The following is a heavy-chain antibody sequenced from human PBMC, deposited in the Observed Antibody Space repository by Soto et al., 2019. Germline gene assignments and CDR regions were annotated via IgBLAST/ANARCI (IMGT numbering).Heavy chain of an antibody. Sequence: GGSLRLSCAASGFSFSSYAMSWVRQAPSQGLEWVSSITTRGGRTYYADSVRGRFTISRDNFANALYLEMNSLRAEDTAIYYCAKDLRKLAGILDYWGQGTLVTVSS. V-gene: IGHV3-23*01. CDR3: AKDLRKLAGILDY. CDR2: ITTRGGRT. CDR1: GFSFSSYA. D-gene: IGHD1-1*01. J-gene: IGHJ4*02.